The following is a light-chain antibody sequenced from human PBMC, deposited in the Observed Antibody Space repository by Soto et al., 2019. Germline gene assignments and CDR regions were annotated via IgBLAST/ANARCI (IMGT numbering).Light chain of an antibody. CDR2: NAS. Sequence: DIQMTQSPSTLSASVGDRVTITCRASESISSWLAWYQQKPGKAPKLLIYNASILERGLPSRFRGSGSATELPLTIRTLQLDDFATYYCQKYNNLYTFGQGTKLEI. J-gene: IGKJ2*01. CDR1: ESISSW. CDR3: QKYNNLYT. V-gene: IGKV1-5*03.